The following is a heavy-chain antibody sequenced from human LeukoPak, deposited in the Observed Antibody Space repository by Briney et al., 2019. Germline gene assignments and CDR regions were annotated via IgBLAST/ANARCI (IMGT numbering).Heavy chain of an antibody. V-gene: IGHV1-46*01. J-gene: IGHJ4*02. CDR3: ARDLGATIAAAGTWDY. CDR2: INPSGAST. D-gene: IGHD6-13*01. CDR1: GYIFTDFY. Sequence: GASVKVSCKASGYIFTDFYMNWVRQAPGQGLEWMGIINPSGASTRYAQKFQGRVTMTRDTSTSTVYMELSSLRAEDTAVYYCARDLGATIAAAGTWDYWGQGTLVTVSS.